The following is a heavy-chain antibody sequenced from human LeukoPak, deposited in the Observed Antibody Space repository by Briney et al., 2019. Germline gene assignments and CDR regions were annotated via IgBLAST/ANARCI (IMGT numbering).Heavy chain of an antibody. V-gene: IGHV4-4*09. D-gene: IGHD6-19*01. Sequence: SETLSLTCTTSGAPISRFNWSWVRQPPGKGLEWIGNIYNGVPTFFNPSLKSRVTLSVDTSKTQFSLQLASVTAADTAVYYCVQTTGWPGFDYWGQGILVTVSS. CDR2: IYNGVPT. CDR1: GAPISRFN. J-gene: IGHJ4*02. CDR3: VQTTGWPGFDY.